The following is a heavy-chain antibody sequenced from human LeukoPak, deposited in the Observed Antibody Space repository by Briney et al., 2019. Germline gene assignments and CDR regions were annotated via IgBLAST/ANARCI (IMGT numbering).Heavy chain of an antibody. Sequence: SETLSLTCTVSGGSISSYCWSWIRQPAGKGLEWIGRIYTSGSTNYNPSLKSRVTMSVDTSKNQFSLKLSSVTAADTAVYYCARDRKTEENYDILTGYYYYYYMDVWGKGTTVTISS. D-gene: IGHD3-9*01. J-gene: IGHJ6*03. CDR1: GGSISSYC. CDR3: ARDRKTEENYDILTGYYYYYYMDV. CDR2: IYTSGST. V-gene: IGHV4-4*07.